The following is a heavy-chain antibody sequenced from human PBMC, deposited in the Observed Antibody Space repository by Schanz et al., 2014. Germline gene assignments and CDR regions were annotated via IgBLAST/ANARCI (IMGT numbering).Heavy chain of an antibody. CDR1: TFTFDHYA. CDR3: AKDLGVDCGEGCFNWYCDL. V-gene: IGHV3-23*05. Sequence: EVQLLESGGGLVQPGGSLRLSCSASTFTFDHYAMTWVRQAPGKGLEWVAAVSSRSDEIKYADSVRGRFTISRDNSRSTMYLQMSSLRAEDTAVYFCAKDLGVDCGEGCFNWYCDLWGRGTRVTVSS. J-gene: IGHJ2*01. D-gene: IGHD2-21*01. CDR2: VSSRSDEI.